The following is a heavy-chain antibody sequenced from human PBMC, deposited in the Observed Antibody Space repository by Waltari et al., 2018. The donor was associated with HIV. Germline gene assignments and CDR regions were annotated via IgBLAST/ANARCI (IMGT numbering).Heavy chain of an antibody. CDR1: GFSFVTYA. J-gene: IGHJ6*02. CDR2: ISGTGDHT. D-gene: IGHD6-13*01. V-gene: IGHV3-23*01. Sequence: EVQLLESGGGLVQPGQSLRISCTVSGFSFVTYAMSWVRQAPGKGLEWVSAISGTGDHTFYAVSVKGRFTISRDNSKRTLYLQMNSLRAEDTALYYCARHSSSHPYYYAMDVWGQGTTVTVSS. CDR3: ARHSSSHPYYYAMDV.